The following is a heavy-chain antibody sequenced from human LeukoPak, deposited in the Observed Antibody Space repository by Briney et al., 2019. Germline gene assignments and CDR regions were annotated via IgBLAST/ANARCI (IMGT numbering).Heavy chain of an antibody. J-gene: IGHJ4*02. V-gene: IGHV1-2*02. D-gene: IGHD3-10*01. Sequence: RASVKVSCKASGYTFTGYYMHWVRQAPGQGLEWMGWINPNSGGTNYAQKFQGRVTMTTDTSISTAYMELSRLTSDDTALYYCARVGAFYYGSGSFLDYWGQGTLVTVSS. CDR2: INPNSGGT. CDR1: GYTFTGYY. CDR3: ARVGAFYYGSGSFLDY.